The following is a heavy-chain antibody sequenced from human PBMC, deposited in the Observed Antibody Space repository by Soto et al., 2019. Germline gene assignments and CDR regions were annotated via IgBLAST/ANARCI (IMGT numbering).Heavy chain of an antibody. J-gene: IGHJ4*02. Sequence: GASVKVSCKASGYTFTSYGISWVRQAPGQGLEWMGWISAYNGNTNYAQKLQGRVTMTTDTSTSTAYMELRSLRSDDTAVYYCARSERGYSYGHFDYWGQGTLVTVSS. V-gene: IGHV1-18*04. CDR1: GYTFTSYG. D-gene: IGHD5-18*01. CDR2: ISAYNGNT. CDR3: ARSERGYSYGHFDY.